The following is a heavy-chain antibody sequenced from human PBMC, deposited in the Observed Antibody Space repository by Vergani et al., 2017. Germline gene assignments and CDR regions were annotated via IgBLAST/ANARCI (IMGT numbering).Heavy chain of an antibody. CDR3: AIKCYNSVY. J-gene: IGHJ4*02. Sequence: QVQLVQSGAEVKKPGASVKVSCKASGGTFSSYAISWVRQATGQGLEWMGRIIPILGIANYAQKFQGRVTITADKSTNTAYMELSSLRSDDTAVYYCAIKCYNSVYWGQGTLVTVSS. D-gene: IGHD5-24*01. CDR1: GGTFSSYA. V-gene: IGHV1-69*04. CDR2: IIPILGIA.